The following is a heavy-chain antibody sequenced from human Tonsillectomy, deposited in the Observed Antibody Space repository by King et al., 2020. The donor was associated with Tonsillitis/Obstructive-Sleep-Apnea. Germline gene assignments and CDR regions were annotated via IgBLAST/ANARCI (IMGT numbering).Heavy chain of an antibody. Sequence: VQLQESGPGLVKPSETLSLTCTVSGGSISSYYWSWIRQPPGKGLEWIGYIYYSGSTNYNPSLKSRVTISVDTSKNQFSLKLSSVTAADTAVYYCARGVGDYGYWDQGTLVTVSS. CDR2: IYYSGST. CDR3: ARGVGDYGY. J-gene: IGHJ4*02. D-gene: IGHD4-17*01. V-gene: IGHV4-59*08. CDR1: GGSISSYY.